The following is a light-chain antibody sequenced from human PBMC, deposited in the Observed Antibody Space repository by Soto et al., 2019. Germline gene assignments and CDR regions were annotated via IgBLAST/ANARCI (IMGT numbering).Light chain of an antibody. V-gene: IGKV3-20*01. CDR3: QQYGSSLIT. CDR2: GAS. Sequence: EIVLTQSPGTLSLSPGERATLSCRASQSVSNNYLAWYQQKPGQAPRLLIYGASSRTTGIPDRFSGGGSGTDFTLTINRLEPEDFAVYYCQQYGSSLITFGQGTRLEIK. CDR1: QSVSNNY. J-gene: IGKJ5*01.